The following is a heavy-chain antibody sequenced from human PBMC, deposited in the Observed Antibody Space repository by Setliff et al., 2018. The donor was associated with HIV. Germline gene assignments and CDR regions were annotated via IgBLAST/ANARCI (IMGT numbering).Heavy chain of an antibody. Sequence: PSETLSLTCTVSGGSISSGSYYWSWTRQPAGKGLEWIGHIYTSGTTNYQPSLKSRVTISVDTSKKQFSLKLSFVTVADTAVYYCARGYSPVAVSAIRWFDPWGQGTLVTVPQ. J-gene: IGHJ5*02. CDR3: ARGYSPVAVSAIRWFDP. V-gene: IGHV4-61*09. D-gene: IGHD2-21*02. CDR1: GGSISSGSYY. CDR2: IYTSGTT.